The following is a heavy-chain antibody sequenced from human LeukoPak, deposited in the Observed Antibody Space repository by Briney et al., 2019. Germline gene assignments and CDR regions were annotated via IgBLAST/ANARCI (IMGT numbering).Heavy chain of an antibody. CDR3: ARIDYYGSGSYYNLDRYYFDY. Sequence: ASVKVSCKASEGTFSSYAISWVRQAPGQGLEWMGRINPNSGGTNYAQKFQGRVTMTRDTSISTAYMELSRLRSDDTAVYYCARIDYYGSGSYYNLDRYYFDYWGQGTLVTVSS. D-gene: IGHD3-10*01. CDR1: EGTFSSYA. V-gene: IGHV1-2*06. CDR2: INPNSGGT. J-gene: IGHJ4*02.